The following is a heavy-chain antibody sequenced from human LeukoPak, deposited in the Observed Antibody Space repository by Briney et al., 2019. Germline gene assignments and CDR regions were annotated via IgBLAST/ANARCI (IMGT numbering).Heavy chain of an antibody. V-gene: IGHV1-69*05. CDR1: GGTFSSYA. CDR2: IIPIFGTA. J-gene: IGHJ4*02. D-gene: IGHD2-2*01. Sequence: ASVKVSCKASGGTFSSYAISWVRQAPGQGLEWMGGIIPIFGTANYAQKFQGRVTITTDESTSTAYMELSSLRSEDTAVYYCARGGQNGVPAASAAFDYWGQGTLVTVSS. CDR3: ARGGQNGVPAASAAFDY.